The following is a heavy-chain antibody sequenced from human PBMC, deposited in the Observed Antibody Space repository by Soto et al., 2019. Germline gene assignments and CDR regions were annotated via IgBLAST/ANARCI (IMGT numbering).Heavy chain of an antibody. CDR2: IIPIFGTA. J-gene: IGHJ3*02. V-gene: IGHV1-69*12. CDR3: ASLPRKMATIGGVAFDI. D-gene: IGHD5-12*01. CDR1: GGTFSSYA. Sequence: QVQLVQSGAEVKKPGSSVKVSCKASGGTFSSYAISWVRQAPGQGLEWMGGIIPIFGTANYAQKFQGRVTITADESTSRAYRELGSLRSEDTAVYYCASLPRKMATIGGVAFDIWGQGRMVTVSS.